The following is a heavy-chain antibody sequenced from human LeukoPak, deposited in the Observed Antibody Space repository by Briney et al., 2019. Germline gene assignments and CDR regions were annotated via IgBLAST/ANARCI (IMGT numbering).Heavy chain of an antibody. CDR2: IRYDGSNK. CDR3: ASELPTGVEGYSGYFDY. Sequence: PGRSLRLSCAASGFTFTSYGMYWVRQAPGKGREWVAVIRYDGSNKYYADSVKGRFTIYRDNSKNTLYLQMNSLRAEDTAVYYCASELPTGVEGYSGYFDYWGQGTLVTVSS. V-gene: IGHV3-33*01. CDR1: GFTFTSYG. J-gene: IGHJ4*02. D-gene: IGHD5-12*01.